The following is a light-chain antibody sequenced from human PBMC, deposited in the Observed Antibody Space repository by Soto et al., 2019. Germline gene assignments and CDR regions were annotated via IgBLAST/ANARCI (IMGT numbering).Light chain of an antibody. CDR3: HQYGNSPFT. V-gene: IGKV3-20*01. CDR1: QSVGSPY. J-gene: IGKJ3*01. CDR2: GAS. Sequence: VLTQSPVTLSLSPGERATLSCRASQSVGSPYLAWYQQKPGQPPRLLIYGASNRAPDIPDRFIGSGSGTEFTLTIARLAPEDFAMYYCHQYGNSPFTFGPGTKVDV.